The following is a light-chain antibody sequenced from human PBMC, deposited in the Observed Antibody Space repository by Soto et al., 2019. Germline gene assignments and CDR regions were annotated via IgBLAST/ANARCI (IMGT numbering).Light chain of an antibody. V-gene: IGKV3-15*01. CDR2: GAS. CDR3: QQYNNWPRT. Sequence: EIVMTQSPATLSVSPGERATLSCRASQSVSSNLAGYQQKPGQAPRLLIYGASTRATGIPARFSGSGSGTEFTLTISSLQSEDFAVYYCQQYNNWPRTFGQGTKEDIK. CDR1: QSVSSN. J-gene: IGKJ1*01.